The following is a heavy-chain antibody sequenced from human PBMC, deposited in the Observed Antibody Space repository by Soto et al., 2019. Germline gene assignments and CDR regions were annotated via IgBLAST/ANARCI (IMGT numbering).Heavy chain of an antibody. Sequence: QVQLVRSGAEVKKPGSSVKVSCKASGGTFSSYSINWVRQAPGQGLEWMGEIIPISGTANYAQKFQGRVTITADESTSTAYMELSSLRSEDTAVYYCARDGGRHSGGIDYWGQGTLVTVSS. V-gene: IGHV1-69*01. CDR2: IIPISGTA. J-gene: IGHJ4*02. CDR1: GGTFSSYS. CDR3: ARDGGRHSGGIDY. D-gene: IGHD1-26*01.